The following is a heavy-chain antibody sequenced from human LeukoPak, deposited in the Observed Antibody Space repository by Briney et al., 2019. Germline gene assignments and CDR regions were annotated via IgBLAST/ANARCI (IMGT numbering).Heavy chain of an antibody. V-gene: IGHV3-21*01. CDR3: ARGFIVVVPAAMGDDAFDI. CDR2: ISSSNNYI. D-gene: IGHD2-2*01. J-gene: IGHJ3*02. Sequence: GGSLRLSCAASGFTFSSYSMNWVRQAPGKGLEWVSFISSSNNYIYYADSLKGRFTISRDNAKNSLYLQMNSLRAEDTAVYYCARGFIVVVPAAMGDDAFDIWGQGTMVTVSS. CDR1: GFTFSSYS.